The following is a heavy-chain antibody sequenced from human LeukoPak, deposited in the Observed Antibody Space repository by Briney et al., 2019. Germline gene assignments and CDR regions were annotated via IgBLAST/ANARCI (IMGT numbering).Heavy chain of an antibody. CDR2: ISSSGNTI. Sequence: GGSLRHSCTASGFTLSSFEMNWVRQAPGKGLECISYISSSGNTIYYADSVKDRFTISRDISKNTLYLQMNSLRPEDTAVYYCARGPRVGAAGFVYYHYIDVWGKGTTVTVSS. J-gene: IGHJ6*03. V-gene: IGHV3-48*03. D-gene: IGHD1-26*01. CDR1: GFTLSSFE. CDR3: ARGPRVGAAGFVYYHYIDV.